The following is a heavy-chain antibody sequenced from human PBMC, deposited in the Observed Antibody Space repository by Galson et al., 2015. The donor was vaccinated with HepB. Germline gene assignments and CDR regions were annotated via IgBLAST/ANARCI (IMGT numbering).Heavy chain of an antibody. CDR2: ISYDGSNK. V-gene: IGHV3-30*18. Sequence: SLRLSCAASGFTFSSYGMHWVRQAPGKGLEWVAVISYDGSNKYYADSVKGRFTISRDNSKNTLYLQMNSLRAEDTAVYYCAKDSAVAGIPHNWFDPWGQGTLVTVSS. CDR1: GFTFSSYG. D-gene: IGHD6-19*01. CDR3: AKDSAVAGIPHNWFDP. J-gene: IGHJ5*02.